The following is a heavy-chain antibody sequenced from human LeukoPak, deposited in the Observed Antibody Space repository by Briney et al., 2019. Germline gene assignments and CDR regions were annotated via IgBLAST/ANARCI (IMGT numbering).Heavy chain of an antibody. Sequence: GGSLRLSCAASGFTFSSYSMNWVRQAPGKGLEWVSSISSSSSYIYYADSVKGRFTISRDNAKNSLYLQMNSLRAEDTAVYYCAKQEIQYDAFDIWGQGTMVTVSS. V-gene: IGHV3-21*01. D-gene: IGHD4-11*01. CDR2: ISSSSSYI. J-gene: IGHJ3*02. CDR1: GFTFSSYS. CDR3: AKQEIQYDAFDI.